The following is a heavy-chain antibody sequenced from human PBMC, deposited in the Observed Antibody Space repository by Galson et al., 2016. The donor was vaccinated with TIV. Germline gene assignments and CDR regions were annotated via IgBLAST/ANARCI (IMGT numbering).Heavy chain of an antibody. V-gene: IGHV1-2*02. D-gene: IGHD5-18*01. Sequence: SVKVSCKASGYSFSAYYIHWVRQAPGQGLEWMGWINPYSADTNYAQSFQGRVSMTSDTSINTAYMELSRLRPDDTAIFFCARGFNYGFDFYYGMDVWGQGTTVTVSS. CDR2: INPYSADT. CDR3: ARGFNYGFDFYYGMDV. CDR1: GYSFSAYY. J-gene: IGHJ6*02.